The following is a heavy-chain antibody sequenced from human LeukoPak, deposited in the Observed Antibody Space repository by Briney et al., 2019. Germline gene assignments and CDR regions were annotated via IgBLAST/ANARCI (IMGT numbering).Heavy chain of an antibody. D-gene: IGHD4-17*01. V-gene: IGHV4-34*01. CDR3: AGPAYGDYAYGN. Sequence: KTSETLSLTCAVYGGSFSGYYWSWIRQPPGKGLEWIGEINHSGSTNYNPSLKSRVTISVDTSKNQIYLNLSSVTAADTSVYFCAGPAYGDYAYGNWGQGTLVTVSS. CDR1: GGSFSGYY. J-gene: IGHJ4*02. CDR2: INHSGST.